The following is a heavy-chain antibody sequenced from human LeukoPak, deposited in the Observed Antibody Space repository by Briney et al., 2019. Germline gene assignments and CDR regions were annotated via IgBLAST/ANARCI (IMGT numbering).Heavy chain of an antibody. V-gene: IGHV3-23*01. Sequence: PGASLRLSCVASGFTFSNYAMSWVRQAPGKGLEWVSAITGSGTNRYYADSLKGRFTTSRDNSKNPVFLQMNSLRHEDPAIYYCVIWGDYDVLTGYYVPDYWGQGTLVTVAS. J-gene: IGHJ4*02. D-gene: IGHD3-9*01. CDR1: GFTFSNYA. CDR3: VIWGDYDVLTGYYVPDY. CDR2: ITGSGTNR.